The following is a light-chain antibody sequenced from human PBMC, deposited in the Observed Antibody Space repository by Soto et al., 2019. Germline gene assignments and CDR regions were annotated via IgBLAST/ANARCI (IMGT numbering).Light chain of an antibody. CDR1: QSVGIK. Sequence: EVLMTQSPATLSVSPGERATLSCRASQSVGIKLAWYQQKPGQAPRLLMYSASTRATGIPDRFSGSGSGTDFTLTISRLEPEDFAVYYCQQYDSSPRTFGQGTKVDIK. CDR2: SAS. J-gene: IGKJ1*01. CDR3: QQYDSSPRT. V-gene: IGKV3-15*01.